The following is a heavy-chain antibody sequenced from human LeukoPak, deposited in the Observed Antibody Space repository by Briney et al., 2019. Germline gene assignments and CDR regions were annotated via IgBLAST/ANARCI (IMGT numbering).Heavy chain of an antibody. CDR3: ARRAYYGSGSYYKRYNWFDP. CDR1: GGSISSSSYY. V-gene: IGHV4-39*07. D-gene: IGHD3-10*01. Sequence: PSETLSLTCTVSGGSISSSSYYWGWIRQPPGKGLEWIGSIYYSGSTYSNPSLKSRVTISVDTSKNQFSLKLSSVTAADTAVYYCARRAYYGSGSYYKRYNWFDPWGQGTLVTVSS. CDR2: IYYSGST. J-gene: IGHJ5*02.